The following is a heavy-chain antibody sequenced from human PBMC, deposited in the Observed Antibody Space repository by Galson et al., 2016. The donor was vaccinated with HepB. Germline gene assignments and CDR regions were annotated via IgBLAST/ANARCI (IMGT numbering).Heavy chain of an antibody. CDR3: ARDRPPRIPVFDYYYYGMDV. V-gene: IGHV3-21*01. Sequence: SLRLSCAASGFSFSSYSMTWVRQAPGKGLEWVSSISSRSSYIYYADSVKGRFTISRDNAKNSLYLQMNSLRVEDTAVYYCARDRPPRIPVFDYYYYGMDVWGQGTTVTVSS. CDR1: GFSFSSYS. CDR2: ISSRSSYI. D-gene: IGHD2-2*01. J-gene: IGHJ6*02.